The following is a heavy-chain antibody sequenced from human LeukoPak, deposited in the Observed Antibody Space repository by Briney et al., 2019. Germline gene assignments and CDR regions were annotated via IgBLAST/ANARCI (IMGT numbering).Heavy chain of an antibody. J-gene: IGHJ5*02. CDR2: ISSSGSTI. Sequence: PGGSLRLSCAASGFTFSSYEMNWVRQAPGKGLEWVSYISSSGSTIYYADSVKGRFTISRDNAKNSLYLQMNSLRAEDTAVYYCARDPASIVVVVAAMAPWFDPWGQGTLVTVSS. CDR1: GFTFSSYE. V-gene: IGHV3-48*03. CDR3: ARDPASIVVVVAAMAPWFDP. D-gene: IGHD2-15*01.